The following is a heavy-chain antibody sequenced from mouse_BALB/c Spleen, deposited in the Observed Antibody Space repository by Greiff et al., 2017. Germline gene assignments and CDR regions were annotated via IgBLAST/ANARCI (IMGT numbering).Heavy chain of an antibody. Sequence: VESGGGLVKPGGSLKLSCAASGFTFSSFGMHWVRQAPEKGLEWVAYISSGSSTIYYADTVKGRFTISRDNPKNTLFLQMTSLRSEDTAMYYCARLATVVARYFDVWGAGTTVTVSS. V-gene: IGHV5-17*02. CDR3: ARLATVVARYFDV. J-gene: IGHJ1*01. D-gene: IGHD1-1*01. CDR2: ISSGSSTI. CDR1: GFTFSSFG.